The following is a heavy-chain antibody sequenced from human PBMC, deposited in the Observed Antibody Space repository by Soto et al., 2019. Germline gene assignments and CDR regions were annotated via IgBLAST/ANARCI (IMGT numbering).Heavy chain of an antibody. V-gene: IGHV3-23*01. CDR1: GFGLRTYA. CDR3: ALPSCGGDCYSPFDY. CDR2: ISANSGNT. Sequence: ELQLLESGGGFVQPGGSLRLSCTASGFGLRTYAISWVRQAPGKGLEWVSVISANSGNTDYADSVKGRFTISRYTSENTGFLQRNRLRAEYTAVYYCALPSCGGDCYSPFDYWGQGTLVTVSS. D-gene: IGHD2-21*02. J-gene: IGHJ4*02.